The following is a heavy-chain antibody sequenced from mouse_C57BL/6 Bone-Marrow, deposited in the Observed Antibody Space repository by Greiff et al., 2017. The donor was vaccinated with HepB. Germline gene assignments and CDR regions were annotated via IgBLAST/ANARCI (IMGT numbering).Heavy chain of an antibody. CDR2: INPNNGGT. Sequence: EVQLQQSGPELVKPGASVKISCKASGYTFTDYYMNWVKQSHGKSLEWIGDINPNNGGTSYNQKFKGKATLTVDKSSSTAYMELRSLTSEDSAVYYCAVVAPYARDYWGQGPSVTVSS. CDR3: AVVAPYARDY. J-gene: IGHJ4*01. CDR1: GYTFTDYY. V-gene: IGHV1-26*01. D-gene: IGHD1-1*01.